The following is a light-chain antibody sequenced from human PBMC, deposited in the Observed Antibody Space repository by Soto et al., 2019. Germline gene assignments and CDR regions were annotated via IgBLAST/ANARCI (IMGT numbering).Light chain of an antibody. CDR1: HNVYINS. J-gene: IGKJ3*01. CDR3: QQYGGAHFT. V-gene: IGKV3-20*01. Sequence: EIVLTQSPGTLLLSPGERATLSCRASHNVYINSLAWYQQKPGQTPRHLIHGGANRATDVPDRFSGSGSGTEFAHTISRLEPEASAVYYCQQYGGAHFTFGPGT. CDR2: GGA.